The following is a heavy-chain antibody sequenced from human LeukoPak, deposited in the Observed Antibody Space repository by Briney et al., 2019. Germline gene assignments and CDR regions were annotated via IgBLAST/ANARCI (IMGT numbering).Heavy chain of an antibody. CDR3: AKSSWSLFDP. D-gene: IGHD3-10*01. J-gene: IGHJ5*02. V-gene: IGHV4-59*04. CDR1: GGSISSYY. CDR2: IYHSGST. Sequence: PSETLSLTCTVSGGSISSYYWSWIRQPPGKGLEWIGYIYHSGSTYYNPSLKSRVTISVDTSKNQFSLKLSSVTAADTAVYYCAKSSWSLFDPWGQGTLVTVSS.